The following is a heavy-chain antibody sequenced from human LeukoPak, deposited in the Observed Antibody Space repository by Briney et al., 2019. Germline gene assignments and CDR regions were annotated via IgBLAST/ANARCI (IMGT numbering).Heavy chain of an antibody. CDR3: ARKATTGPTKAAFDI. V-gene: IGHV4-28*05. J-gene: IGHJ3*02. CDR1: GYSISSSNY. CDR2: IYSGGI. D-gene: IGHD4-17*01. Sequence: SDTLSLTCAVSGYSISSSNYWVWIRQPPGKGLEWIGHIYSGGIYYNPSLKSRVTMSVDTSKNQFSLKLSSVTAVDTAVYYCARKATTGPTKAAFDIWGQGTMVTVSS.